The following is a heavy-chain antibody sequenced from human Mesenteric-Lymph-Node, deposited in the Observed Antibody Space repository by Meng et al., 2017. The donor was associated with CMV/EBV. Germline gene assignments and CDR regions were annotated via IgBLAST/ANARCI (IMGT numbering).Heavy chain of an antibody. CDR3: ARPWSRTIFGVVVGMDV. J-gene: IGHJ6*02. D-gene: IGHD3-3*01. V-gene: IGHV1-18*01. Sequence: ASVKVSCKASGYTFTSYDISWVRQAPGQGLEWMGWISPYNGNINYAQKLQGRVTMTTDTSTSTAYMELRSLRSDDTAVYYCARPWSRTIFGVVVGMDVWGQGTTVTVSS. CDR2: ISPYNGNI. CDR1: GYTFTSYD.